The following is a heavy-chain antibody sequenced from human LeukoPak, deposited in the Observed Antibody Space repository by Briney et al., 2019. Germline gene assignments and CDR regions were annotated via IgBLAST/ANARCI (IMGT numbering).Heavy chain of an antibody. CDR2: ISGSGGST. J-gene: IGHJ4*02. V-gene: IGHV3-23*01. CDR3: ARGGRCSGGSCYSSLGSG. CDR1: GFTFSSYA. D-gene: IGHD2-15*01. Sequence: GGSLRLSCAASGFTFSSYAMSWVRQAPGKGLEWVSAISGSGGSTYYADSVKGRFTISRDNSKNTLCLQMNSLRAEDTAVYYCARGGRCSGGSCYSSLGSGWGQGTLVTVSS.